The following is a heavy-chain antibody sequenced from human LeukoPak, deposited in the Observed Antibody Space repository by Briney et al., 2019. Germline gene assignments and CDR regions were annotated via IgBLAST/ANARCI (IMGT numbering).Heavy chain of an antibody. V-gene: IGHV3-21*01. J-gene: IGHJ6*04. CDR2: VSSGSSYI. D-gene: IGHD6-13*01. Sequence: PGGSLRLSCAASGFTFSSYSMSWVRQAPGKGLEWVSSVSSGSSYIYYADSVKGRFTISRDNAKNSLYLQMNSLRAEDTAVYYCARVYSSSWYGMDVWGKGTTVTVSS. CDR3: ARVYSSSWYGMDV. CDR1: GFTFSSYS.